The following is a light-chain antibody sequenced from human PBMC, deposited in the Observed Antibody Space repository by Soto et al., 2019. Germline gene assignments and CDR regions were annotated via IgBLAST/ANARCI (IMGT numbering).Light chain of an antibody. CDR2: DVS. CDR3: SSYAGTHIV. Sequence: QSALTQPPSASGSPGQSVTISCTGTSSDVGGYNYVSCYQQHPGKAPKLMIYDVSKRPSGVPDRFSGSKSGNTASLTVSGLQAEDEADYYCSSYAGTHIVFGTGTKVTVL. J-gene: IGLJ1*01. CDR1: SSDVGGYNY. V-gene: IGLV2-8*01.